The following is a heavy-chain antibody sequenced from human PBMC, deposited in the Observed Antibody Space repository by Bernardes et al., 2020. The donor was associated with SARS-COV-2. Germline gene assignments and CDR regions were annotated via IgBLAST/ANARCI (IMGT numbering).Heavy chain of an antibody. V-gene: IGHV4-61*02. D-gene: IGHD3-10*01. CDR2: IYLSGRT. CDR3: ASGGGSGSYANS. Sequence: SETLSLTCTVSGGSISRGSNYWNWVRQPAGKGLEWIGRIYLSGRTDYNPSLKTRVTISVDRSQNHFSLKLTSVTAADTAVYYCASGGGSGSYANSWGQGTPVTVSS. J-gene: IGHJ4*02. CDR1: GGSISRGSNY.